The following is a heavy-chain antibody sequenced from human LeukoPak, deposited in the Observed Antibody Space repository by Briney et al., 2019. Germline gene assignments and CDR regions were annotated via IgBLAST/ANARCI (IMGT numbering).Heavy chain of an antibody. D-gene: IGHD3-22*01. V-gene: IGHV4-39*07. CDR3: ARDQYQWLSPHYGMDV. CDR2: IYYSGST. Sequence: PSETLSLTCTVSGGSISSSSYYWGWIRQPPGKGLEWIGSIYYSGSTYYNPSLKSRVTISVDTSKNQFSLKLSSVTAADTAVYYCARDQYQWLSPHYGMDVWGQGTTVTVSS. J-gene: IGHJ6*02. CDR1: GGSISSSSYY.